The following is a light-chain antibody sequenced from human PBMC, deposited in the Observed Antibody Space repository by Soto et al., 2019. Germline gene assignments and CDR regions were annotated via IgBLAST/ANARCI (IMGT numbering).Light chain of an antibody. CDR1: QSVSSSY. V-gene: IGKV3-20*01. Sequence: EIVLTQSPGTLSLSPGERATLPCRASQSVSSSYLAWYQQKPGQAPRLHIYGASSRATGIPDRFSGSGSGTDFTLTISRLEPEDFAVYYCQQYGSSPPITFGQGTRLEIK. J-gene: IGKJ5*01. CDR3: QQYGSSPPIT. CDR2: GAS.